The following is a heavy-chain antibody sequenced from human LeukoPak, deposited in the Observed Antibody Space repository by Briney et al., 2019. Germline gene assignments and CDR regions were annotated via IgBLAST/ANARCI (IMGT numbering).Heavy chain of an antibody. CDR2: IIPIFGIA. J-gene: IGHJ4*02. CDR1: GGTFSSYA. D-gene: IGHD2-15*01. V-gene: IGHV1-69*13. CDR3: ARLGCCSGGSTRGTYIFDY. Sequence: GASVKVSCKASGGTFSSYAISWVRQAPGQGLEWMGGIIPIFGIANYAQKFQGRVTITADESTGTAYMELSSLRSEDTAVYYCARLGCCSGGSTRGTYIFDYWGQGTLVTVSS.